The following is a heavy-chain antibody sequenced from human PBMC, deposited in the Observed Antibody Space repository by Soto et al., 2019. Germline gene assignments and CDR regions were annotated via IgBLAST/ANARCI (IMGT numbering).Heavy chain of an antibody. J-gene: IGHJ4*02. CDR1: GGSISSYY. D-gene: IGHD5-12*01. CDR3: ARDLYSGYGPFGY. Sequence: PSETLSLTCTVSGGSISSYYWSWIRQPPGKGLEWIGYIYYSGSTNYNPSLKSRVTISVDTSKNQFSLKLSSVTAADTAVYYCARDLYSGYGPFGYWGQGTLVTVSS. V-gene: IGHV4-59*01. CDR2: IYYSGST.